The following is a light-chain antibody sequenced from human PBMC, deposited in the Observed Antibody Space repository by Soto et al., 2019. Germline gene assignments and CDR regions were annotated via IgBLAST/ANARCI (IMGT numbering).Light chain of an antibody. CDR1: QRMTNY. Sequence: DIPLTQSPSSLSASIGDRVTITCRASQRMTNYLNWYQEKPGKAPKLLIYLVSSLQSGVPSRFSGSGSGTEFTLTISSLQPEDLATYYCQQTHIIPWTFGQGTKVEIK. J-gene: IGKJ1*01. CDR3: QQTHIIPWT. V-gene: IGKV1-39*01. CDR2: LVS.